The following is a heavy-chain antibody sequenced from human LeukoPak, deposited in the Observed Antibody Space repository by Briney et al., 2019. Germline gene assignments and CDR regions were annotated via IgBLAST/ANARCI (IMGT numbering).Heavy chain of an antibody. CDR2: IYTSGST. D-gene: IGHD3-16*01. CDR1: GGSISSGSYY. Sequence: SQTLSLTCTVSGGSISSGSYYWSWIRQPAGKGLEWVRRIYTSGSTNYNPSLKSRVTISVDTSKNQFSLKLSSVTAADTAVYYCARERPYMITFGGVIDGWGQGTLVTVSS. V-gene: IGHV4-61*02. CDR3: ARERPYMITFGGVIDG. J-gene: IGHJ5*02.